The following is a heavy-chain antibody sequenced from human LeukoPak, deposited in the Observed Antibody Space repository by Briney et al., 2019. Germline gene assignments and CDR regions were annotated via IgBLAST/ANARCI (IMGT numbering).Heavy chain of an antibody. V-gene: IGHV3-23*01. CDR3: ARGGVDYYGSGTYYLMYYFDY. Sequence: PGGSLKLSCEASGFTFSSYWMHWVRQAPGKGLEWVSGISGSGGATYYADSVKGRFTISRDDPHNTLYLQMNSLRAEDTAVYFCARGGVDYYGSGTYYLMYYFDYWGQGALVTVSS. J-gene: IGHJ4*02. CDR2: ISGSGGAT. D-gene: IGHD3-10*01. CDR1: GFTFSSYW.